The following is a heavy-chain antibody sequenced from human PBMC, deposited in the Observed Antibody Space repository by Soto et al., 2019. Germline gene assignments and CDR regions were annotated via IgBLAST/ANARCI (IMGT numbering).Heavy chain of an antibody. CDR2: ISSSSSYI. V-gene: IGHV3-21*01. D-gene: IGHD3-10*01. CDR3: ACDAYYGSGSYSFAY. J-gene: IGHJ4*02. CDR1: GFTFSSYS. Sequence: EVQLVESGGGLVKPGGSLRLSCAASGFTFSSYSMNWVRQAPGKGLEWVSSISSSSSYIYYADSVKGRFTLSRDNAKNSLYLQMNNLRAEATAVYYCACDAYYGSGSYSFAYWGQGTLVTVAS.